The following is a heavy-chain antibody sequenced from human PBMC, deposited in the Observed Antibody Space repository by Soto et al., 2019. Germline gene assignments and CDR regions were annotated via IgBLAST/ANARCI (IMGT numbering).Heavy chain of an antibody. D-gene: IGHD5-18*01. J-gene: IGHJ5*02. V-gene: IGHV4-61*08. Sequence: SETLSLTCTVSGGSISSGGYYWSWIRQHPGKGLEWIGYIYYSGSTNYNPALKSRVTISVDTSKSQFSLKLSSVTAADTAVYYCAKDSGYNYGYFRWFDPWGQGTLVTVS. CDR3: AKDSGYNYGYFRWFDP. CDR1: GGSISSGGYY. CDR2: IYYSGST.